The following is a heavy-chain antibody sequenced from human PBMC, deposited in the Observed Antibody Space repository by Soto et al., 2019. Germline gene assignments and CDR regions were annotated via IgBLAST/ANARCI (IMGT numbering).Heavy chain of an antibody. J-gene: IGHJ4*02. CDR2: ISGGDGKT. Sequence: HPGWSLRLSCAASGFSFGSYALSLVRQAPGKGLEWVSTISGGDGKTFYADSVKGRFSISRDTSQSTLYLRMNSLRADDTAMYYCARWSYLDYWGQGTRVTVSS. CDR3: ARWSYLDY. D-gene: IGHD3-3*01. CDR1: GFSFGSYA. V-gene: IGHV3-23*01.